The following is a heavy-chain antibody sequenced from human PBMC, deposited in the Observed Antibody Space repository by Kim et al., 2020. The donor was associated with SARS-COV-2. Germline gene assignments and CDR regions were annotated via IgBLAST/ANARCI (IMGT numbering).Heavy chain of an antibody. J-gene: IGHJ6*02. CDR1: GFTFSSYA. CDR2: ISYDGSNK. Sequence: GGSLRLSCAASGFTFSSYAMYWVRQAPGKGLEWVAVISYDGSNKYYVDSVKGRFTISRDNSKNTLYLQMNSLRAEDTAVYYCARDTSGYYGSGSYHSGMDVWGQGTTVTVSS. V-gene: IGHV3-30*04. CDR3: ARDTSGYYGSGSYHSGMDV. D-gene: IGHD3-10*01.